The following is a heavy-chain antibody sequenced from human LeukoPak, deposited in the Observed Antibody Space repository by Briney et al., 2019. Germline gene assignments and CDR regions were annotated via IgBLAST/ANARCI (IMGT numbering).Heavy chain of an antibody. CDR1: GFILSRYS. V-gene: IGHV3-21*01. D-gene: IGHD2-21*02. Sequence: PGGSLRLSCEASGFILSRYSMNWVRQAPGKGLEWVSSVSTSSYIYYADSVTGRFTISRDNAKNSLYLQINSLRPEDTAVYYCARDPVYCGGDCYSRYYFDYWGQGTLVTVSS. CDR2: VSTSSYI. J-gene: IGHJ4*02. CDR3: ARDPVYCGGDCYSRYYFDY.